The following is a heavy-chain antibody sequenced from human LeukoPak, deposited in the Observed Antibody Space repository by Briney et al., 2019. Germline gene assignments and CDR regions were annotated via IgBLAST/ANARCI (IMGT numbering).Heavy chain of an antibody. D-gene: IGHD3-10*01. CDR2: ISSSSSYI. V-gene: IGHV3-21*01. J-gene: IGHJ4*02. CDR3: ARVQRVKFPLKYYFDY. CDR1: GFTFSSYS. Sequence: GGSLRLSCAASGFTFSSYSMNWVRQAPGKGLEWVSSISSSSSYIYYADSVKGRFTISRDNAKNSLYLQMNSLRAEDTAVYYCARVQRVKFPLKYYFDYWGQGTLVTVSS.